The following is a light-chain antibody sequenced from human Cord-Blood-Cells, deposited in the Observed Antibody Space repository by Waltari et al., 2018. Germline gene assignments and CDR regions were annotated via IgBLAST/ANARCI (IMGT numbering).Light chain of an antibody. CDR3: SSYTSSSTWV. J-gene: IGLJ3*02. CDR2: DVS. CDR1: SSDVGGYNY. Sequence: QSALTQPASGSGSPGLSITIPCTGTSSDVGGYNYVSWYQQHPCKAPKLMIYDVSNRPSGVSSRFSGSKSGNTASLTISGLRAEDEADYYCSSYTSSSTWVFGGGTKLTVL. V-gene: IGLV2-14*03.